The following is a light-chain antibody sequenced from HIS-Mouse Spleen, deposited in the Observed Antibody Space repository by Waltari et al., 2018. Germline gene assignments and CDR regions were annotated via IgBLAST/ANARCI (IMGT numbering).Light chain of an antibody. CDR2: EDS. Sequence: SYELTQPPSVSVSPGQTARITCSGDALPKKYAYWYQQKSGQAPVLVIYEDSKRPSGTPESFSGSSSGTMATFTISGAQVEDEADYYCYSTDSSGNHRVFGGGTKLTVL. V-gene: IGLV3-10*01. CDR1: ALPKKY. CDR3: YSTDSSGNHRV. J-gene: IGLJ2*01.